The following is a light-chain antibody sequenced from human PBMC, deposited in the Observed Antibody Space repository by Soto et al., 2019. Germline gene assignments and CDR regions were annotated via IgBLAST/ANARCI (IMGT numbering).Light chain of an antibody. Sequence: QSALTQPASVSGSPGKSITISCTGTSSDIGGYNYVSWYQQHPGKAPKLMIYDVANRPSGVSNRFSRSKSDNTASLTISGLQAEDAADYYCSSYTRSNTLVVFGGRTKVTVL. J-gene: IGLJ2*01. CDR2: DVA. V-gene: IGLV2-14*03. CDR1: SSDIGGYNY. CDR3: SSYTRSNTLVV.